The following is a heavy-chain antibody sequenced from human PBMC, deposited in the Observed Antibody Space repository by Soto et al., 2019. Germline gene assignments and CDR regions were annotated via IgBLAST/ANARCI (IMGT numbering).Heavy chain of an antibody. CDR2: VYWNDDR. Sequence: VSGPTLVKPTQTLTLTCTFSGFSLSTSGVGVGWIRQPPGKALEWLGLVYWNDDRRFRPSLKSRLTITKDTSKNQVVLTMTNMAPADTATYYCAHRRPTATAISGPSAFDFWGQGTLVTVSS. J-gene: IGHJ4*02. CDR1: GFSLSTSGVG. V-gene: IGHV2-5*01. CDR3: AHRRPTATAISGPSAFDF. D-gene: IGHD4-17*01.